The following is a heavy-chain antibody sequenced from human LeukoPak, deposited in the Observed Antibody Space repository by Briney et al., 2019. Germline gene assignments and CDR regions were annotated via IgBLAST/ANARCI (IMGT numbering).Heavy chain of an antibody. J-gene: IGHJ5*02. CDR1: GGSISSSSYY. CDR2: IYYSGST. CDR3: ARDLDPVYDSSGLFDP. Sequence: SETLSLTCTVSGGSISSSSYYWGWIRQPPGKGLEWIGSIYYSGSTYYNPSLKSRVTISVDTSKNQFSLKLSSVTAADTAVYYCARDLDPVYDSSGLFDPWGQGTLVTVSS. D-gene: IGHD3-22*01. V-gene: IGHV4-39*07.